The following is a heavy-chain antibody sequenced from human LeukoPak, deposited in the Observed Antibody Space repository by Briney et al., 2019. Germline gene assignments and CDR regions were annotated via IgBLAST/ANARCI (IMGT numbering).Heavy chain of an antibody. V-gene: IGHV4-34*01. CDR1: GGSFSGYY. J-gene: IGHJ6*03. CDR3: AREYPRYYYGSGSRKDYYYYYMDV. CDR2: INHSGST. D-gene: IGHD3-10*01. Sequence: SETLSLTCAVYGGSFSGYYWSWIRQPPGKGLEWIGEINHSGSTNYNPSLKSRVTISVDTSKNQFSLKLSSVTAADTAVYYCAREYPRYYYGSGSRKDYYYYYMDVWGKGTTVTVSS.